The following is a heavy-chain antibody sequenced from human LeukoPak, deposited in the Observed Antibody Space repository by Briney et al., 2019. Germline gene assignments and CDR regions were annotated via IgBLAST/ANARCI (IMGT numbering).Heavy chain of an antibody. V-gene: IGHV6-1*01. CDR3: ARGAVRGGTNFDY. CDR1: GDSASGSPAV. CDR2: GYYRFKWDI. D-gene: IGHD3-10*01. Sequence: PPQTLSLTCAMSGDSASGSPAVWNWIRQSPSRGLEWLGRGYYRFKWDIDYAVAVKGRITITPDTSKNQFALQLNCVTPEDTAVYYCARGAVRGGTNFDYWGQGTLVTVSS. J-gene: IGHJ4*02.